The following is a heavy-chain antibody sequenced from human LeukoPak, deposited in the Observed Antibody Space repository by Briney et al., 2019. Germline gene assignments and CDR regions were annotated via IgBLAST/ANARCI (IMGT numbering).Heavy chain of an antibody. Sequence: GGSLRLSCAASGFTFSNYGMHWVRQAPGKGLEWVAFIRYDGSNKYQADSVKGRFTISRDNSKNTLYLQMNSLRAEDTAVYYCAKDYVDTAMVHDAFDIWGQGTMVTVSS. CDR3: AKDYVDTAMVHDAFDI. D-gene: IGHD5-18*01. J-gene: IGHJ3*02. V-gene: IGHV3-30*02. CDR1: GFTFSNYG. CDR2: IRYDGSNK.